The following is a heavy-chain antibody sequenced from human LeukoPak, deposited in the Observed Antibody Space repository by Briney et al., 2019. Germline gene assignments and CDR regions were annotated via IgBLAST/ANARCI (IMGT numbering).Heavy chain of an antibody. Sequence: ASVKVSCKASGHTFTGYYMHWVRQAPGQGLEWMGWINPNSGGTNYAQKFQGRVTMTRDTSISTAYMELSRLRSDDTAVYYCARLYYDSSGKRAYYYGMDVWGQGTTVTVSS. V-gene: IGHV1-2*02. J-gene: IGHJ6*02. D-gene: IGHD3-22*01. CDR2: INPNSGGT. CDR3: ARLYYDSSGKRAYYYGMDV. CDR1: GHTFTGYY.